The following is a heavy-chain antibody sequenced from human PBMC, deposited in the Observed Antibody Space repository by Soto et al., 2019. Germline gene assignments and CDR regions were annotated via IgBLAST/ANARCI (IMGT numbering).Heavy chain of an antibody. J-gene: IGHJ4*02. D-gene: IGHD2-21*02. CDR1: GYTLTELS. CDR2: FDPEDGET. V-gene: IGHV1-24*01. Sequence: GASVKVSCKVSGYTLTELSMHWVRQAPGKGLEWMGGFDPEDGETIYAQKFQGRVTMTEDTSTDTAYMELSSLRSEDTAVYYCAKDILPCGGDCYLILPDYWGQGTLVTVSS. CDR3: AKDILPCGGDCYLILPDY.